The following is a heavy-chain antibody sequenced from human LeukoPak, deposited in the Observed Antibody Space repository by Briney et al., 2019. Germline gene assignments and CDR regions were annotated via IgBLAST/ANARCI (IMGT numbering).Heavy chain of an antibody. Sequence: SGTLSLTCAVSGGSISSSNWWSRVRPPPGKGLEWIGEIYNSGSTNYNPSLKSRVTISVDNSTTQFSLKLSSVTAAYIAVYDCASRPAAMSACVCFDYWGQGTLVTVSS. D-gene: IGHD2-2*01. CDR3: ASRPAAMSACVCFDY. J-gene: IGHJ4*02. CDR2: IYNSGST. V-gene: IGHV4-4*02. CDR1: GGSISSSNW.